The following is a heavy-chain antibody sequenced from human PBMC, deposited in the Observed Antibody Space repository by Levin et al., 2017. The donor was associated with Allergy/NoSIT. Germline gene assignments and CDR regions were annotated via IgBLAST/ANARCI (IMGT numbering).Heavy chain of an antibody. V-gene: IGHV3-9*01. CDR2: ISWSSHSL. D-gene: IGHD5-18*01. Sequence: GGSLRLSCEASGFIFEDYAMHWVRQVPGKGLEWVAGISWSSHSLGYADSVKGRFTISRDNAKNSLYLQMYSLRFEDTALYYCTKDILRRYSLSCKVGVYSLDVWGHGTAVTV. J-gene: IGHJ6*02. CDR1: GFIFEDYA. CDR3: TKDILRRYSLSCKVGVYSLDV.